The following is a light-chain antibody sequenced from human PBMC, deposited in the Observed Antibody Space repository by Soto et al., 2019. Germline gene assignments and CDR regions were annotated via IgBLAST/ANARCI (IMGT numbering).Light chain of an antibody. CDR3: QQLNSYPWT. V-gene: IGKV1-9*01. CDR1: QGISSY. J-gene: IGKJ1*01. CDR2: AAS. Sequence: DIPLTQSPSFLSASVGDRVTITCRASQGISSYLAWYQQKPGKAPKLLIYAASTLQSGVPSRFSGSGSGTEFPLTISSLQPEDFATYYCQQLNSYPWTFGQGTKVEIK.